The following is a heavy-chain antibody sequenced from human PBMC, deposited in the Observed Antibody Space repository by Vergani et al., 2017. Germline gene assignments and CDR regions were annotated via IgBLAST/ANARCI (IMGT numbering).Heavy chain of an antibody. J-gene: IGHJ5*02. CDR2: INPNSGGT. D-gene: IGHD2-2*03. CDR3: ARDGYCSSTSCYGWFDP. Sequence: QVQLVQSGAEVKKPGASVKVSCKASGYTFTGYYMHWVRQAPGQGLEWMGWINPNSGGTNYAQKFQGRVNMTRDTSISTAYMELSRLRSDDTAVYYCARDGYCSSTSCYGWFDPWGQGTLVTVSS. V-gene: IGHV1-2*02. CDR1: GYTFTGYY.